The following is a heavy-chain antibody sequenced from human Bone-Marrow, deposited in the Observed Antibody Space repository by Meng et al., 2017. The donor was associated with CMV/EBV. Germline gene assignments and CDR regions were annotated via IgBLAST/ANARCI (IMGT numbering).Heavy chain of an antibody. CDR2: IYSGGST. Sequence: GESLKISCAASGFTVSSNYMSWVRQAPGKGLEWVSVIYSGGSTYYADSVKGRFTIFRDKSKITLYLQMNSLRAEDTAMYYCARDGSGVGPAFDRWGQGTMVTVSS. V-gene: IGHV3-53*01. D-gene: IGHD3-10*01. CDR3: ARDGSGVGPAFDR. J-gene: IGHJ3*02. CDR1: GFTVSSNY.